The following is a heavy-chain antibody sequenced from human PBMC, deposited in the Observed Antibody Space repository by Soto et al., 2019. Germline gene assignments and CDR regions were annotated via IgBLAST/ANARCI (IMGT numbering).Heavy chain of an antibody. CDR3: ARHPITMVRGVYDYYYYYYYMDV. Sequence: SETLSLTCTVSGGSISSYYWSWIRQPPGKGLEWIGYIYYSGSTNYNPSLKSRVTISVDTSKNQFSLKLSSVTAADTAVYYCARHPITMVRGVYDYYYYYYYMDVWGKGTTVTVSS. CDR1: GGSISSYY. CDR2: IYYSGST. J-gene: IGHJ6*03. V-gene: IGHV4-59*08. D-gene: IGHD3-10*01.